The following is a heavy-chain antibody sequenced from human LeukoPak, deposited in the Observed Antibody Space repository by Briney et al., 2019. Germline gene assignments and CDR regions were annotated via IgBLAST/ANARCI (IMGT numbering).Heavy chain of an antibody. J-gene: IGHJ3*02. CDR1: GFTFSDYY. V-gene: IGHV3-11*01. CDR2: ISSSGSTI. D-gene: IGHD3-22*01. CDR3: AKEGPYDSSGYSLFDI. Sequence: GGSLRLSCAASGFTFSDYYMSWIRQAPGKGLEWVSYISSSGSTIYYADSVKGRFTISRDNAKNSLYLQMNSLRVEDTAVYYCAKEGPYDSSGYSLFDIWGQGTMVTVSS.